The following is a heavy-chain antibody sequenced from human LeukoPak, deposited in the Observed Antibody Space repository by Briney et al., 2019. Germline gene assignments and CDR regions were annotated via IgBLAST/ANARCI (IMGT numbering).Heavy chain of an antibody. D-gene: IGHD3-22*01. Sequence: PGGSLRLSCAASGFTFSSYAMSWVRQAPGKGLEWVSAISGSGGSTHYADSVRGRFTISRDNSKNTLYLQMNSLRAEDTAVYYCAKDPTDFDSSGQTYFDYWGQGSLVTVSS. J-gene: IGHJ4*02. CDR3: AKDPTDFDSSGQTYFDY. CDR1: GFTFSSYA. CDR2: ISGSGGST. V-gene: IGHV3-23*01.